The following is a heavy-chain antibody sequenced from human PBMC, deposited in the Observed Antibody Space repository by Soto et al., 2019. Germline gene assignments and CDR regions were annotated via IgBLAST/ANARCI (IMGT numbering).Heavy chain of an antibody. J-gene: IGHJ5*02. CDR3: AKDRAQYSSPNWFDP. V-gene: IGHV3-23*01. D-gene: IGHD6-13*01. CDR1: GFSFSSYA. CDR2: ISGSGGST. Sequence: PRLSCVPSGFSFSSYAMSWVRQAPGEALEWVSGISGSGGSTYYADYVKGRFTITRDNSKNTPYPQMNSLRAEDTAVYYCAKDRAQYSSPNWFDPWGQGTLVTVSS.